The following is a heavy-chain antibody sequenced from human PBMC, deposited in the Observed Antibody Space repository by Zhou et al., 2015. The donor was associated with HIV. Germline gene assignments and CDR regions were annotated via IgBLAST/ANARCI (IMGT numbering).Heavy chain of an antibody. CDR2: ITKTSNTI. J-gene: IGHJ4*02. Sequence: MQLVESGGGVVQPGRSLRLSCAASGFTFTTYDMNWVRQAPGKALEWISFITKTSNTIYYADSVKGRFTISRDNARDSLYLQMDSLRAEDTALYYCVRDRLGGAFDYWGQGTLVSVSP. CDR1: GFTFTTYD. CDR3: VRDRLGGAFDY. V-gene: IGHV3-48*01. D-gene: IGHD3-10*01.